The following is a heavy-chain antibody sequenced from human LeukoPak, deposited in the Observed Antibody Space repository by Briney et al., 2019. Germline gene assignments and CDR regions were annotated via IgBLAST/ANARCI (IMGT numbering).Heavy chain of an antibody. V-gene: IGHV1-69*04. D-gene: IGHD5-24*01. CDR3: ARQGSVEMATISLCY. Sequence: GASVKVSCKASGGTFSSYAISWVRQAPGQGLEWMGRIIPILGIANYAQKFQGRVTITADKSTSTAYMELSSLRSEDTAVYYCARQGSVEMATISLCYWGQGTLVTVSS. CDR2: IIPILGIA. J-gene: IGHJ4*02. CDR1: GGTFSSYA.